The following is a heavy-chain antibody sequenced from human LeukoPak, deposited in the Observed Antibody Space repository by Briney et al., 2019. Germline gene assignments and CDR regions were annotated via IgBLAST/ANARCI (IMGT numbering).Heavy chain of an antibody. Sequence: QPGGSLRLSCAASGFPFSSHAMRWVRQAPGRGLECVSAISGSGSTSYYADSVKGRFTISRDNSKNTLYLQMTSLRAEDTAVYYCAKDQRGYYQPTDYWGQGSLVTVSS. CDR1: GFPFSSHA. D-gene: IGHD3-10*01. CDR2: ISGSGSTS. J-gene: IGHJ4*02. V-gene: IGHV3-23*01. CDR3: AKDQRGYYQPTDY.